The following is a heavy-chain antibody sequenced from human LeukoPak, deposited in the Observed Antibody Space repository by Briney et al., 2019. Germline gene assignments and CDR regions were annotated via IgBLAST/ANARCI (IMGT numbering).Heavy chain of an antibody. J-gene: IGHJ3*02. Sequence: GGSLRLSCAASGFTFSSYAMHWVRQAAGKGPEWVAVISYDGSNKYYADSVKGRFTISRNISKNTLYLQMNSLGAEDTAVYYCARDLGRDEDAFDIWGQGTMVTVSS. CDR3: ARDLGRDEDAFDI. CDR2: ISYDGSNK. V-gene: IGHV3-30*03. CDR1: GFTFSSYA.